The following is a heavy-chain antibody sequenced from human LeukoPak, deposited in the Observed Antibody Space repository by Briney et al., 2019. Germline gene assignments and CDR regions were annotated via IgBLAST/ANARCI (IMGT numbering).Heavy chain of an antibody. Sequence: ASVKVFCKASGYTFTSYDINWVRQATGQGLEWMGWMNPNSGNTGYAQKFQGRVTMTRNTSISTAYMELSSLRSEDTAVYYCARGLRRDGYIIRVSHYYYGMDVWGQGTTVTVSS. D-gene: IGHD5-12*01. CDR2: MNPNSGNT. CDR3: ARGLRRDGYIIRVSHYYYGMDV. J-gene: IGHJ6*02. CDR1: GYTFTSYD. V-gene: IGHV1-8*01.